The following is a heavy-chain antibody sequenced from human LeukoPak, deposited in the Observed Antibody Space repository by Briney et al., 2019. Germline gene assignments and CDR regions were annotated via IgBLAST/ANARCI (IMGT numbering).Heavy chain of an antibody. V-gene: IGHV4-30-4*01. D-gene: IGHD3-10*01. CDR1: GGSISSGDYY. Sequence: SSETLSLTCTVSGGSISSGDYYWSWIRQPPGKGLEWIGYIYYSGSTYYNPSLKSRVTISVDTSKNQFSLKLSSVTAADTAVYYCARVRGLYYGDAFDIWGQGTMVTVSS. CDR2: IYYSGST. CDR3: ARVRGLYYGDAFDI. J-gene: IGHJ3*02.